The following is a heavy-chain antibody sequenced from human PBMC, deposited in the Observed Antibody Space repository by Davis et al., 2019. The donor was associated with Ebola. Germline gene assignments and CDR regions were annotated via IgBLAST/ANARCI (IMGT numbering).Heavy chain of an antibody. D-gene: IGHD6-6*01. Sequence: ASVKVSCKASGYTFTGYYMHWVRQAPGQGLEWMGWINPNSGGTNYAQKFQGWVTMTRDTSISTAYMELRSLRSDDTAVYYCARDYSSSPWDYWGQGTLVTVSS. CDR2: INPNSGGT. J-gene: IGHJ4*02. V-gene: IGHV1-2*04. CDR1: GYTFTGYY. CDR3: ARDYSSSPWDY.